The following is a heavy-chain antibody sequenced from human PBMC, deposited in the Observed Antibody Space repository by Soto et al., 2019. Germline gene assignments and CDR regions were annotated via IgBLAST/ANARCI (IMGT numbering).Heavy chain of an antibody. CDR2: IYYSGST. CDR3: ARIRQDIAAARTGFCYYFDY. Sequence: QVQLQESGPGLVKPSETLSLTCTVSGGSISSYYWSWIRQPPGKGLEWIGYIYYSGSTNYNPSIKSRVTISVDTSKNQFSLKLSSVTAADTAVYYCARIRQDIAAARTGFCYYFDYWGQGTLVTVSS. CDR1: GGSISSYY. D-gene: IGHD6-13*01. J-gene: IGHJ4*02. V-gene: IGHV4-59*01.